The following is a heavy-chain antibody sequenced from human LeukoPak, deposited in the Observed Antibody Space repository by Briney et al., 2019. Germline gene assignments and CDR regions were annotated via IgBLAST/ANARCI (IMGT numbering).Heavy chain of an antibody. CDR3: AASGWPSNSFGV. CDR1: GTSINNYY. Sequence: PSETLSLTCTVSGTSINNYYWHWIRQPPGKGLEWIGYIHYSGSTNYNPSLKSRITMSLDTSKRQFSLKLSSVPPADPAVYYCAASGWPSNSFGVSGQGATVTVSS. CDR2: IHYSGST. D-gene: IGHD6-19*01. V-gene: IGHV4-59*01. J-gene: IGHJ6*02.